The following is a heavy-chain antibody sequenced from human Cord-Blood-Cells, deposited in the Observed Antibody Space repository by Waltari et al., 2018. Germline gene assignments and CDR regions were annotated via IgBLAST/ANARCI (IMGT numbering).Heavy chain of an antibody. V-gene: IGHV3-23*01. CDR1: GFTFSSYV. Sequence: EVQLLESGGGLVQPGGSLRLSCAASGFTFSSYVMSWVRQAPGKGLEWVSAISGSGGSTYYADSVKGRFTISRDNSKNTLYLQMNSLRAEDTAVYYCAKYPVWEDYYYMDVWGKGTTVTVSS. D-gene: IGHD3-16*01. J-gene: IGHJ6*03. CDR2: ISGSGGST. CDR3: AKYPVWEDYYYMDV.